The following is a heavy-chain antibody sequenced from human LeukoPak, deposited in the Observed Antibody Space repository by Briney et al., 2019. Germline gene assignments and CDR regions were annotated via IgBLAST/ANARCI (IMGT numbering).Heavy chain of an antibody. J-gene: IGHJ3*02. CDR2: IIPIFGTA. Sequence: SVKVSCKASGGTFSSDAISWVRQAPGQGLEWMGGIIPIFGTANYAQKFQGRVTITADESTSTAYMELSSLRSEDTAVYYCARDLTGYGDYARWAFDIWGQGTMVTVSS. V-gene: IGHV1-69*13. CDR1: GGTFSSDA. CDR3: ARDLTGYGDYARWAFDI. D-gene: IGHD4-17*01.